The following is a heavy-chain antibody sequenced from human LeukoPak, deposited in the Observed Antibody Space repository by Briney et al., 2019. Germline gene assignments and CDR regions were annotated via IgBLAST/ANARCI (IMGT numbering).Heavy chain of an antibody. J-gene: IGHJ6*03. V-gene: IGHV4-38-2*02. Sequence: SETLSLTCSVSGSSNTRGDYWGWIRQSPGKGLEWIGAIYHSGRTYYNPSLKSRVAISVDTSKNQFSLRLSSVSAADTAVYYCARSGPYYYHYVDVWGKGATVTVSS. D-gene: IGHD3-10*01. CDR1: GSSNTRGDY. CDR2: IYHSGRT. CDR3: ARSGPYYYHYVDV.